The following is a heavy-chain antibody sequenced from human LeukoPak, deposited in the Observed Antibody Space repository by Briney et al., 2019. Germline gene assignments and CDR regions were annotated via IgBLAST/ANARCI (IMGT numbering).Heavy chain of an antibody. V-gene: IGHV3-9*01. J-gene: IGHJ3*02. Sequence: PGRSLRLSCAASGLTFDNYVMHWVRQAPGKGLEWVSGITWNSGNIGYADSVKGRFTISRDNAKNSLYLQMNSLRAEDTAVYYCAKDYGDYVGAFDIWGQGTMVTVSS. CDR3: AKDYGDYVGAFDI. D-gene: IGHD4-17*01. CDR1: GLTFDNYV. CDR2: ITWNSGNI.